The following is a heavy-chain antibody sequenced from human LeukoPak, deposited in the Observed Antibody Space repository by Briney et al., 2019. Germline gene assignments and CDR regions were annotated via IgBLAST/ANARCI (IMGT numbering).Heavy chain of an antibody. D-gene: IGHD3-10*01. Sequence: TGGSLRLSCAASGFTFSSYAVTWVRQAPGKGLEWVSGISGSGVYTSYADSVKGRFTISRDNSKNTVYLQMNSLRAEDTALYYCAKDRDGYGSYYFDHWGQGTLVTVSS. CDR2: ISGSGVYT. J-gene: IGHJ4*02. CDR3: AKDRDGYGSYYFDH. V-gene: IGHV3-23*01. CDR1: GFTFSSYA.